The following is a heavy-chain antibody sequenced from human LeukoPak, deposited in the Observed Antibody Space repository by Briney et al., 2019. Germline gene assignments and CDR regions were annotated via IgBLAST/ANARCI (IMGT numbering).Heavy chain of an antibody. CDR1: GYTFTSYG. Sequence: GASMKVSCKASGYTFTSYGISWVRQAPGQGLEWMGWISAYNGNTNYAQKLQGRVTMTTDTSTSTAYMELRSLRSDDTAVYYCARVIGVWFGESYDYWGQGTLVTVSS. CDR3: ARVIGVWFGESYDY. V-gene: IGHV1-18*01. J-gene: IGHJ4*02. CDR2: ISAYNGNT. D-gene: IGHD3-10*01.